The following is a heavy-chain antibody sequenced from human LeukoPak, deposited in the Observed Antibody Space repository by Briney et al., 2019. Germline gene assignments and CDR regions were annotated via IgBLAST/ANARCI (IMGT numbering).Heavy chain of an antibody. CDR3: ARLVSYDILTGYYFDY. CDR1: GYTFTNYW. CDR2: IYPGDSDA. Sequence: GESLKISCKGSGYTFTNYWIGWVRQMPGKGLEWMGIIYPGDSDARYSPSFQGQVTISADKSISTAYLQWSSLKASDTAMYYCARLVSYDILTGYYFDYWGQGTLVTVSS. D-gene: IGHD3-9*01. J-gene: IGHJ4*02. V-gene: IGHV5-51*01.